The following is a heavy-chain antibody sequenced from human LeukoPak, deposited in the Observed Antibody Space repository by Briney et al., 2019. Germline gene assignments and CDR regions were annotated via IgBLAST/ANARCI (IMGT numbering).Heavy chain of an antibody. CDR1: GGSISSGGYS. CDR3: ARAFGDEDYYGMDV. J-gene: IGHJ6*04. V-gene: IGHV4-30-2*01. CDR2: IYHSGST. D-gene: IGHD3-16*01. Sequence: SQTLSLTCAVSGGSISSGGYSWSWIRQPPGKGLEWIGYIYHSGSTYYNPSLKSRVTISVDRSKNQFSLKLSSVTAADTAVYYCARAFGDEDYYGMDVWGKGTTVTVSS.